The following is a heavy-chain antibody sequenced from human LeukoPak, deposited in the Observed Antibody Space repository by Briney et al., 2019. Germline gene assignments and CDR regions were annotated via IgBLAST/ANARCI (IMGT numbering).Heavy chain of an antibody. D-gene: IGHD4-17*01. CDR1: GGSISHYY. V-gene: IGHV4-59*08. CDR2: IYYSGST. CDR3: ARGPMTTVTTRSYYCGMDV. Sequence: PETLSLTCTVSGGSISHYYWSWIRQPPGKGLEWIGYIYYSGSTNYNPSLKSRVTISVDTSKNQFSLKLSSVTAADTAVYHCARGPMTTVTTRSYYCGMDVCGQRTTVTASS. J-gene: IGHJ6*02.